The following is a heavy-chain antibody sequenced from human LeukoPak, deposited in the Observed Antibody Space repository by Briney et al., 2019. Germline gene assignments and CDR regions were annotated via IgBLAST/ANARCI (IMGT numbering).Heavy chain of an antibody. CDR2: IYYSGST. V-gene: IGHV4-39*07. CDR1: GGSISSSSYY. Sequence: SETLSLTCTVSGGSISSSSYYWGWVRQPPGKGLEWIGSIYYSGSTYYNPSLKSRVTISVDTSKNQFSLKLSSVTAADTAVYYCARIRSGAMVRGVMAGVYYFDYWGRGTLVTVSS. D-gene: IGHD3-10*01. CDR3: ARIRSGAMVRGVMAGVYYFDY. J-gene: IGHJ4*02.